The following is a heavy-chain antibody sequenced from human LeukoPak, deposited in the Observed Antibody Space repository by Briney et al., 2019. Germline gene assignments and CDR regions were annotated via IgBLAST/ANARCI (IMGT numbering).Heavy chain of an antibody. CDR2: ISGSGGST. Sequence: GGSLRLSCAASGFTFSSYAMSWDRQAPGKGLEWVSAISGSGGSTYYADSVKGRFTISRDNSKNTLYLQMNSLRAEDTAVYYCAKVALGGGYYYMDVWGKGTTVTVSS. CDR3: AKVALGGGYYYMDV. J-gene: IGHJ6*03. V-gene: IGHV3-23*01. CDR1: GFTFSSYA. D-gene: IGHD2-15*01.